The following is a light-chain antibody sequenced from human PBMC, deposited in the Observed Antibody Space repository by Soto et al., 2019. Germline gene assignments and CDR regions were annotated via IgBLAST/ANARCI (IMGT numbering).Light chain of an antibody. Sequence: ETVVTQSPATLSLSPGERATLSCRASQSVDIYLAWYQQKPGQAPRLLIYDASNRATGIPARFSGSGSGTDFTLTISSLEPEDFAVYYCQQRKYWPPLTFGQGTRLEIK. CDR1: QSVDIY. CDR2: DAS. J-gene: IGKJ5*01. V-gene: IGKV3-11*01. CDR3: QQRKYWPPLT.